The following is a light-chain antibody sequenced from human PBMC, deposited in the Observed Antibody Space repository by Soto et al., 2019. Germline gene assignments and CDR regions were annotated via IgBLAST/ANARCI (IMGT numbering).Light chain of an antibody. Sequence: MTQSSATLSVAPVRGATLSCSAGQSVSSNLAWYQQKPGQDPRLLIYGASTRATGIPARLSGSGSGKEFTLTIRSLQSEDFAVYYCQQYNNWRPLTVGGGTKV. V-gene: IGKV3-15*01. CDR2: GAS. CDR1: QSVSSN. CDR3: QQYNNWRPLT. J-gene: IGKJ4*01.